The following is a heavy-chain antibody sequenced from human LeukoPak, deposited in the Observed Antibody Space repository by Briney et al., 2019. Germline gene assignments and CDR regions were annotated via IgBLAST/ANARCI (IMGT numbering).Heavy chain of an antibody. Sequence: PGGSLRLSCAASGFTFSSYSMNWVRQAPGKGLEWVSSISSSSSYKYYADSVKGRFTISRDNAKNSLYLQMNSLRAEDTAVYYCARAPYLEMATVKNGYWGQGTLVTVSS. V-gene: IGHV3-21*01. CDR2: ISSSSSYK. J-gene: IGHJ4*02. CDR3: ARAPYLEMATVKNGY. D-gene: IGHD5-24*01. CDR1: GFTFSSYS.